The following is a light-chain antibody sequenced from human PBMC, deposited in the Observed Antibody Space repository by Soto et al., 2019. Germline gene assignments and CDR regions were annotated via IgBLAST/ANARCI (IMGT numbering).Light chain of an antibody. CDR1: QGIGND. Sequence: DIQMTQSPSSLSASVGDRVTITCRASQGIGNDLGWHQQKPGKAPKRLIYAASTLQSGVSSRFSGSGSGTEFPLTVSSVQPSDFATYFWLQYNSYPKTFGQGTNVEIK. J-gene: IGKJ1*01. CDR2: AAS. CDR3: LQYNSYPKT. V-gene: IGKV1-17*01.